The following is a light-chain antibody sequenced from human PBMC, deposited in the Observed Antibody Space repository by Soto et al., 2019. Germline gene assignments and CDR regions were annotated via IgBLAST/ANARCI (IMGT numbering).Light chain of an antibody. V-gene: IGKV1-39*01. CDR1: QSISTY. CDR3: QQSYRAPYT. CDR2: AAS. Sequence: DIQMTQSPSSLSASVGDRVTITCRANQSISTYLSWFQQKPGKGPNLLIYAASSLQSGVPSRFTGSGSGTDFTLTINSLQREDCATYFCQQSYRAPYTFSQGTKLEIK. J-gene: IGKJ2*01.